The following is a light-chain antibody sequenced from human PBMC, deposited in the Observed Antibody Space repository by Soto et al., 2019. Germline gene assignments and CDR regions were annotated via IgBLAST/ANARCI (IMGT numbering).Light chain of an antibody. CDR2: DVS. J-gene: IGLJ1*01. V-gene: IGLV2-14*01. Sequence: QSVLAQPASVSGSPGQSITISCTGTSSDVGRYDFVSWFQQHPGKAPKLMIYDVSIRPSGVSDHLSGSKSGNTASLTISGLQAEDEADYYCSSYTTSSTFVFGTWTKLTVL. CDR1: SSDVGRYDF. CDR3: SSYTTSSTFV.